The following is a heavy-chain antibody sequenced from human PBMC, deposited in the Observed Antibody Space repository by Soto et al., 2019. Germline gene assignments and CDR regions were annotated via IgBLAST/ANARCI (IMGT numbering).Heavy chain of an antibody. V-gene: IGHV3-23*01. CDR1: GFTFSSYI. Sequence: EVQLLESGGGLVQPGGSLRLSCVASGFTFSSYIRTWVRQAPGKGLEWVSDISGSGASTHYADSVKGRFTISRDNSKNTLYLQMNSLRAEDTAVYSCAKDPDRSIWYGYWFYWGQGTLVTVSS. J-gene: IGHJ4*02. CDR3: AKDPDRSIWYGYWFY. D-gene: IGHD6-13*01. CDR2: ISGSGAST.